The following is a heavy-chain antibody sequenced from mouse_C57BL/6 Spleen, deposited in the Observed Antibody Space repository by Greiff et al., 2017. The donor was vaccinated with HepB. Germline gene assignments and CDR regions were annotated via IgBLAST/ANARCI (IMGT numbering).Heavy chain of an antibody. J-gene: IGHJ1*03. D-gene: IGHD4-1*01. CDR2: IHPNSGST. CDR1: GYTFTSYW. CDR3: ARAVTGYWYFDV. V-gene: IGHV1-64*01. Sequence: QVQLKQPGAELVKPGASVKLSCKASGYTFTSYWMHWVKQRPGQGLEWIGMIHPNSGSTNYNEKFKSKATLTVDKSSSTAYMQLSSLTSEDSAVYYCARAVTGYWYFDVWGTGTTVTVSS.